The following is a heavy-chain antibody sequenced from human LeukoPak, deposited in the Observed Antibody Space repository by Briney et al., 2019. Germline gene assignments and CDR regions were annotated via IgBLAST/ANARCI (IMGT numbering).Heavy chain of an antibody. CDR1: GYTFASYA. D-gene: IGHD3-22*01. CDR2: INTNTGNP. Sequence: ASVKVSCKASGYTFASYAMNWVRQAPGQGLEWMGWINTNTGNPTYAQGFTGRFVFSLDTSVSTAYLQISSLKAEDTAVYYCAREAKGYYYDSSGPISWGQGTLVTVSS. V-gene: IGHV7-4-1*02. CDR3: AREAKGYYYDSSGPIS. J-gene: IGHJ4*02.